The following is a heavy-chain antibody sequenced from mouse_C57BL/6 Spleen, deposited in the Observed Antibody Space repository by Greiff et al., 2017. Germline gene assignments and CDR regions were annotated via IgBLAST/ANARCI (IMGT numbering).Heavy chain of an antibody. CDR2: INPSNGGT. CDR3: ERWGYLQSPCFDY. J-gene: IGHJ2*01. V-gene: IGHV1-53*01. Sequence: VQLQQPGTELVKPGASVKLSCKASGYTFTSYWMHWVKQRPGQGLEWIGNINPSNGGTNYNEKFQSKATLTVDKSSSTAYMQLSSLTSEDSAVYYCERWGYLQSPCFDYWGQGTTLTVSS. CDR1: GYTFTSYW.